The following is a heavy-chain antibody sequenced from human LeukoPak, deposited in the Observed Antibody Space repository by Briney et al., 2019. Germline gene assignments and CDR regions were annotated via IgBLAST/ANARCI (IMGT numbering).Heavy chain of an antibody. V-gene: IGHV1-2*02. CDR2: INPNSGGT. D-gene: IGHD5-24*01. CDR3: ARLPMGNCYYMDV. Sequence: ASVKVSCKASGYTFTGYYIHWVRQAPGQGLEWMGWINPNSGGTNYAQKLQGRVTMTRDTSISTAYMELSRLRSDDTAVYYCARLPMGNCYYMDVWGKGTTVTVSS. J-gene: IGHJ6*03. CDR1: GYTFTGYY.